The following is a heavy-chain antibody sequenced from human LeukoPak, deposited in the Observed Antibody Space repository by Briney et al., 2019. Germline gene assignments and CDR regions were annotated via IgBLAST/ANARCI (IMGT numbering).Heavy chain of an antibody. Sequence: ASVKVSCKASGGTFSSYAISWVRQAPGQGLEWMGRIIPIFGTANYAQKFQGRVTITTDESTSTAYMELSSLRSEDTAVYYCAGRIVGATIPPKAFDTWGRGTMVTVSS. V-gene: IGHV1-69*05. J-gene: IGHJ3*02. CDR2: IIPIFGTA. CDR1: GGTFSSYA. CDR3: AGRIVGATIPPKAFDT. D-gene: IGHD1-26*01.